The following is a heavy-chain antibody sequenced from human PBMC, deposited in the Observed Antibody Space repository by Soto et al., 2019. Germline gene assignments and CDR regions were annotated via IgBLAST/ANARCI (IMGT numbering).Heavy chain of an antibody. V-gene: IGHV4-39*01. J-gene: IGHJ3*02. Sequence: PSETLSLTCTVSGGSISSSSYNWGWIRQPPGKGLEWIGSIYYTGSTYYSPSLKGRVTISVDSSKNQFSLKLSSVTAADTAVYHCVRFYYYDSSGYFRPADAFDIWGQGTRVTVSS. CDR1: GGSISSSSYN. CDR3: VRFYYYDSSGYFRPADAFDI. D-gene: IGHD3-22*01. CDR2: IYYTGST.